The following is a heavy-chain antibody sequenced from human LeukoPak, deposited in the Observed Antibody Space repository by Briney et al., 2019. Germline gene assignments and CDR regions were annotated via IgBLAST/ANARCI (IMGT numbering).Heavy chain of an antibody. J-gene: IGHJ5*02. CDR2: IYYSGST. V-gene: IGHV4-39*01. Sequence: SETLSLTCTVSGGSISSYYWGWISQPPGRGLEWIGSIYYSGSTYYNPSLKSRVTISVDTSKNQFSLKLSSVTAADTAVYYCARQGSSSFLNWFDPWGQGTLVTVSS. D-gene: IGHD6-6*01. CDR1: GGSISSYY. CDR3: ARQGSSSFLNWFDP.